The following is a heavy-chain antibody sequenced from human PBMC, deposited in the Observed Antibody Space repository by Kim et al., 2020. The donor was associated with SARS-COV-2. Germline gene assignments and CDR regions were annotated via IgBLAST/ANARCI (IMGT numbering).Heavy chain of an antibody. CDR3: ATEGPNDILTGYHAFDI. V-gene: IGHV1-24*01. D-gene: IGHD3-9*01. CDR2: FDPEDGET. CDR1: GYTLTELS. Sequence: ASVKVSCKVSGYTLTELSMHWVRQAPGKGLEWMGGFDPEDGETIYAQKFQGRVTMTEDTSTDTAYMELSSLRSEDTAVYYCATEGPNDILTGYHAFDIWGQGTMVTVSS. J-gene: IGHJ3*02.